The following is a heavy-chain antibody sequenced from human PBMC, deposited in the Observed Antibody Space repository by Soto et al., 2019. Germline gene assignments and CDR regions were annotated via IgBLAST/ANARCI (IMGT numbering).Heavy chain of an antibody. CDR1: GGSISSSSYY. V-gene: IGHV4-39*01. Sequence: SETLSLTCTVSGGSISSSSYYWGWIRQPPGKGLEWIGSIYYSGSTYYNPSLKSRVTISVDTSKNQFSLKLTSVTAADTAVYYCARRIAYGSVTTRGRYFDYWGQGTLVTVSS. CDR2: IYYSGST. J-gene: IGHJ4*02. D-gene: IGHD4-17*01. CDR3: ARRIAYGSVTTRGRYFDY.